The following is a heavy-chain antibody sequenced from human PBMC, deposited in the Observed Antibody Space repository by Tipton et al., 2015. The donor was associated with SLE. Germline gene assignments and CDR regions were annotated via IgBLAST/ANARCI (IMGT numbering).Heavy chain of an antibody. V-gene: IGHV4-31*03. D-gene: IGHD6-13*01. J-gene: IGHJ3*02. Sequence: TLSLTCTVSGGSISSGGYYWSWFRQHPGKGLEWIGYIYYSGSTYYNPSLKSRVTISVDTSKNQFSLKLSSVTAADTAVYYCARVRQQLTHDAFDIWGQGTMVTVSS. CDR2: IYYSGST. CDR1: GGSISSGGYY. CDR3: ARVRQQLTHDAFDI.